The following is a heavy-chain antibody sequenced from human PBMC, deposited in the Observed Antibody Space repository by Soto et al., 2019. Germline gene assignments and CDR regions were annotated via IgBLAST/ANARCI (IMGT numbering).Heavy chain of an antibody. D-gene: IGHD2-21*01. CDR2: IHDTGRT. J-gene: IGHJ1*01. CDR3: ARESVSXXXXXXX. Sequence: QVQLQESGPGLVRPSETLSLTCTVSGDSLSTYYWSWIRQPAGERLEWIGRIHDTGRTNYNPSLXXXXTMSXXXXXXXXXXXVNSXXXXXXXXXXCARESVSXXXXXXXWG. CDR1: GDSLSTYY. V-gene: IGHV4-4*07.